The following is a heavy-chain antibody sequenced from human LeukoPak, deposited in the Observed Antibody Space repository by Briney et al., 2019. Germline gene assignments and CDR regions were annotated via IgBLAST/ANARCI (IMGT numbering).Heavy chain of an antibody. D-gene: IGHD6-13*01. V-gene: IGHV4-30-2*01. CDR2: IYHSGST. CDR3: ARDDSGLAAGKAFDI. Sequence: SETLSLTCTVSGGSISSGGYYWSWIRQPPGKGLEWIRYIYHSGSTYYNPSLKSRVTISVDRSKNQFSLKLSSVTAADTAVYYCARDDSGLAAGKAFDIWGQGTMVTVSS. J-gene: IGHJ3*02. CDR1: GGSISSGGYY.